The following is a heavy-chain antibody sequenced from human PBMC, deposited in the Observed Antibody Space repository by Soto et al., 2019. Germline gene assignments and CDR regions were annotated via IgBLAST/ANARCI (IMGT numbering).Heavy chain of an antibody. D-gene: IGHD2-2*01. CDR3: ATYCISTSCFPDY. V-gene: IGHV4-59*01. CDR2: IYYSGST. CDR1: GGSISTYY. Sequence: SETLSLTCSVSGGSISTYYLNWVRQSPEKGLEWIGYIYYSGSTNYNPSLKSRVTMSIDTSKNQFSLKLSSVTAADTAIYYCATYCISTSCFPDYWGQGTLVTVSS. J-gene: IGHJ4*02.